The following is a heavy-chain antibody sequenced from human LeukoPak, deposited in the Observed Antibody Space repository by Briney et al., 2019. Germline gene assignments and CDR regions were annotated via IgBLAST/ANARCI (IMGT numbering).Heavy chain of an antibody. D-gene: IGHD6-13*01. Sequence: SETLSLTGTVSGDSISSSNYYWGWIRQPPGKGLEWIGSIYYSGNTYYNPSLKSRVTVSVDTSKSQFSLKLSSVTAADSAMYYCARHRAIAAVGAVHWFDPWGQGTLVTVSS. J-gene: IGHJ5*02. CDR1: GDSISSSNYY. V-gene: IGHV4-39*01. CDR3: ARHRAIAAVGAVHWFDP. CDR2: IYYSGNT.